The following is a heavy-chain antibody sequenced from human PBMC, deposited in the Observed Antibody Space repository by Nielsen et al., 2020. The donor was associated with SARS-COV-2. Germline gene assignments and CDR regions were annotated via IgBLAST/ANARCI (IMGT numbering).Heavy chain of an antibody. CDR1: GYTFSYFA. V-gene: IGHV1-3*01. D-gene: IGHD3-10*01. CDR2: INAAHGQT. J-gene: IGHJ5*02. Sequence: ASVKVSCKASGYTFSYFAIHWVRQAPGQGLEWMGWINAAHGQTRTSEKFQGRVTITGDTSASTVYMELGSLRSEDTAVYYCARDNMIRGVVRQIDPWGQGTLVTVSS. CDR3: ARDNMIRGVVRQIDP.